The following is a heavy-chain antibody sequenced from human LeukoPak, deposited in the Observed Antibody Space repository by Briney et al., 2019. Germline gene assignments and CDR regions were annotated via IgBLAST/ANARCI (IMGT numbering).Heavy chain of an antibody. CDR3: ARGCYYGSGSTWFDP. CDR1: GGSFSGYY. D-gene: IGHD3-10*01. V-gene: IGHV4-34*09. CDR2: IFRSGNT. J-gene: IGHJ5*02. Sequence: PSETLSLTCAVYGGSFSGYYWSWIRQHPGKGLEWIGFIFRSGNTYYNASLKSRATISVDTSKNQFSLQLNSVTAADTAVYYCARGCYYGSGSTWFDPWGQGTLV.